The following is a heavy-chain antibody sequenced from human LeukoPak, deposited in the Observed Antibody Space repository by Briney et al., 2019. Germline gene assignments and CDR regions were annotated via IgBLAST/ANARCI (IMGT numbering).Heavy chain of an antibody. V-gene: IGHV4-39*01. Sequence: SETLSLTCTVSGGSISSSSYYWGWIRQPPGKGLEWIGSIYYSGSTYYNPSLKSRVTISVGTSKNQFSLKLSSVTAADTAVYYCARQPDYGDLYWYFDLWGRGTLVTVSS. J-gene: IGHJ2*01. CDR2: IYYSGST. D-gene: IGHD4-17*01. CDR1: GGSISSSSYY. CDR3: ARQPDYGDLYWYFDL.